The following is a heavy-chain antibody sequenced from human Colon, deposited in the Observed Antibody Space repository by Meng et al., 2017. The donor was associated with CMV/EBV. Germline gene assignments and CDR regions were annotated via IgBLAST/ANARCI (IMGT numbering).Heavy chain of an antibody. J-gene: IGHJ5*02. CDR2: INPNSGGT. V-gene: IGHV1-2*02. Sequence: SGYTFSGYFIHWVRQAPGQGLEWMGWINPNSGGTDYAQHFQGRVTMTRDTSISTAYMELSRLTSDDTAVYYCARAPFYDSRGYQRLDPWGQGTLVTVSS. D-gene: IGHD3-22*01. CDR3: ARAPFYDSRGYQRLDP. CDR1: GYTFSGYF.